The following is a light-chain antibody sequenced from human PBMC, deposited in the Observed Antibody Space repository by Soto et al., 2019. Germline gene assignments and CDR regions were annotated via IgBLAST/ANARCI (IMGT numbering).Light chain of an antibody. CDR3: QQHNDWPRT. Sequence: EIVMTQSPATLSVSPGERATLSCRASQSVSSNLAWYQQKPGQAPRLLIYDASNRATGIPARFSGSGSGTDFTLTISRLEPEDFAVYYCQQHNDWPRTFGQGTKVDI. V-gene: IGKV3D-15*01. CDR1: QSVSSN. CDR2: DAS. J-gene: IGKJ1*01.